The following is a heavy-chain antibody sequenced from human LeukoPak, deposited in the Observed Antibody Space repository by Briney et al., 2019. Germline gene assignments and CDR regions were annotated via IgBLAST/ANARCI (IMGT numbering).Heavy chain of an antibody. CDR1: GGSISSYY. CDR3: ARVSYYYYGMDV. D-gene: IGHD2/OR15-2a*01. J-gene: IGHJ6*02. V-gene: IGHV4-59*12. Sequence: SETLSLTCTVSGGSISSYYWSWIRQPPGKGLEWIGYIYYSGSTNYNPSLKSRVTISVDTSKNQFSLKLSSVTAADTAVYYCARVSYYYYGMDVWGQGTTVTVSS. CDR2: IYYSGST.